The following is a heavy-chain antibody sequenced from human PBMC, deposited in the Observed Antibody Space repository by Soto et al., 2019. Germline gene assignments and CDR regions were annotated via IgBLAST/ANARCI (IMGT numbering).Heavy chain of an antibody. Sequence: QVQLVQSGAEVKKPGASVKVSCKASGYTFTSYGISWVRQAPGQGLEWMGWISAYNGNTNYAQKLQGRVTMTTDTSTSRAYMELRSLGSDDTAVYYCARDPPYSSGWDAGFDPWGQGTQVTLSS. CDR1: GYTFTSYG. J-gene: IGHJ5*02. D-gene: IGHD6-19*01. CDR2: ISAYNGNT. V-gene: IGHV1-18*01. CDR3: ARDPPYSSGWDAGFDP.